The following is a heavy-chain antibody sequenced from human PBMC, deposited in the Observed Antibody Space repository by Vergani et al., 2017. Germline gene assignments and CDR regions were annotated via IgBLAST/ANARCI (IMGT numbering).Heavy chain of an antibody. CDR3: ARGQNCSGGSCYSVLAGFDY. V-gene: IGHV4-59*12. J-gene: IGHJ4*02. D-gene: IGHD2-15*01. Sequence: QVQLQESGPGLVKPSETLSLTCTVSGGSISSYYWSWIRQPPGKGLEWIGYIYYSGSTNYNPSLKSRVTISVDTSKNQFSLKLSSVTAADTAVYYCARGQNCSGGSCYSVLAGFDYWGQGTLVTVSS. CDR2: IYYSGST. CDR1: GGSISSYY.